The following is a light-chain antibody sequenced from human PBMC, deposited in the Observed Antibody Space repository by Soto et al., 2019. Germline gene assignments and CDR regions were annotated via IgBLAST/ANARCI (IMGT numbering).Light chain of an antibody. J-gene: IGKJ1*01. CDR2: KVS. V-gene: IGKV2-30*01. CDR1: QSLVSSNGNSF. Sequence: EVVMTQSPLSLPVTLGQPASISCRSSQSLVSSNGNSFLIWFQQRPGQSARRLIYKVSSRDSAVTDRSAGGGSGTEFTLEMSRVEAEDVGVYYCMQATQWPCTSGQGTKVEIK. CDR3: MQATQWPCT.